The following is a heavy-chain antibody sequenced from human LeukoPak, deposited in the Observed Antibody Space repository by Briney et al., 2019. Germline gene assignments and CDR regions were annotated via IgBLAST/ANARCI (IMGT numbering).Heavy chain of an antibody. V-gene: IGHV3-23*01. CDR2: ISDTGNT. D-gene: IGHD2-15*01. CDR3: AKAPVTTCRGAFCYPFDY. CDR1: GFSFNTYS. J-gene: IGHJ4*02. Sequence: GGSLRLSCAASGFSFNTYSMNWVRQAPEKGLEWVSAISDTGNTYHADSVKGRFTISRDSSKNTLFLQMNRLRPEDAAVYYCAKAPVTTCRGAFCYPFDYWGLGTLVTVSS.